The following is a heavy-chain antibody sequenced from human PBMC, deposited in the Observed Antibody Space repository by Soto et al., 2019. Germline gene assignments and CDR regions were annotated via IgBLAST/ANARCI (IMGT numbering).Heavy chain of an antibody. CDR2: IYYSVST. D-gene: IGHD6-13*01. CDR1: GGSISSGGYY. Sequence: QVQLQESGPGLVKPSQTLSLTCTVSGGSISSGGYYWSWLRQHPGKVLEWIAYIYYSVSTYYNPSLTCRVTIAVDTSTNQFSLKLSSVTAADTAVYYCARDAQQIAAAGTYYYYYGMDVWGQGTTVTVSS. J-gene: IGHJ6*02. V-gene: IGHV4-31*03. CDR3: ARDAQQIAAAGTYYYYYGMDV.